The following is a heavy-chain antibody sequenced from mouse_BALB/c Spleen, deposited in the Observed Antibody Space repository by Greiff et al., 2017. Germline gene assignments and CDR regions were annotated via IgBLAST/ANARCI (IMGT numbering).Heavy chain of an antibody. D-gene: IGHD1-2*01. J-gene: IGHJ4*01. CDR2: ISSGSSTI. CDR1: GFTFSSFG. CDR3: ARYTYGRAMDY. V-gene: IGHV5-17*02. Sequence: EVKLVESGGGLVQPGGSRKLSCAASGFTFSSFGMHWVRQAPEKGLEWVAYISSGSSTIYYADTVKGRFTISRDNPKNTLFLQMTSLRSEDTAMYYCARYTYGRAMDYWGQGTSVTVSS.